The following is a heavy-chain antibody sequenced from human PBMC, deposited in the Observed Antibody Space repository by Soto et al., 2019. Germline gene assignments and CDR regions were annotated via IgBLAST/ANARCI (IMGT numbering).Heavy chain of an antibody. D-gene: IGHD6-6*01. J-gene: IGHJ6*02. Sequence: SETLSLTCAVSGGSISSGGYSWSWIRQPPGKGLEWIGYIYYSGSTNYNPSLKSRVTISVDTSKNQFSLKLSSVTAADTAVYYCARVPVTAARAHYYGMDVWGQGTTVTVSS. CDR1: GGSISSGGYS. V-gene: IGHV4-61*08. CDR3: ARVPVTAARAHYYGMDV. CDR2: IYYSGST.